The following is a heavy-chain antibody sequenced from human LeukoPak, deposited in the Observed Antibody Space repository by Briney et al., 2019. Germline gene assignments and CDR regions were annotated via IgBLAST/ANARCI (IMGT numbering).Heavy chain of an antibody. CDR1: GGTFSSYA. J-gene: IGHJ4*02. D-gene: IGHD4-17*01. V-gene: IGHV1-69*06. CDR2: IIPIFGTA. CDR3: ARDQSGYGDYEGHFDY. Sequence: GASVKVSCKASGGTFSSYAISWVRQAPGQGLEWMGGIIPIFGTANYAQKFQGRVTITADKPTSTAYMELSSLRSEDTAVYYCARDQSGYGDYEGHFDYWGQGTLVTVSS.